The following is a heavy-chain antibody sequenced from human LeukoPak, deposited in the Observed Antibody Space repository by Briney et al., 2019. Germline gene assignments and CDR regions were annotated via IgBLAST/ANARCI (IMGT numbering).Heavy chain of an antibody. CDR1: GFTFSTYY. J-gene: IGHJ5*02. D-gene: IGHD3-3*01. V-gene: IGHV3-7*03. Sequence: GGSLRLSCAASGFTFSTYYMTWVRQAPEKGLEWVANIKPDGSVKDYGDSVKGRFTVSRGNTQNSLFLQMDSLRVDDTAVYYCASATVQLGSRYYNVFDPWGQGTLVTVSS. CDR3: ASATVQLGSRYYNVFDP. CDR2: IKPDGSVK.